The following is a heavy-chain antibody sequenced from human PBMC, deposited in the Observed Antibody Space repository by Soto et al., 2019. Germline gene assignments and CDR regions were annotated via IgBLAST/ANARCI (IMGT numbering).Heavy chain of an antibody. Sequence: EVQLVESGGGLVQPGGSLRLSCAASGFTFNNFWMYWVRQTPEKGLVWVSGINSDGTTTIYADSVKGRFTISRDNAKNTLYLQTHSLTVEDTAIYYCVRDIRWGQGTLVTVSS. CDR2: INSDGTTT. J-gene: IGHJ4*02. CDR3: VRDIR. CDR1: GFTFNNFW. V-gene: IGHV3-74*01.